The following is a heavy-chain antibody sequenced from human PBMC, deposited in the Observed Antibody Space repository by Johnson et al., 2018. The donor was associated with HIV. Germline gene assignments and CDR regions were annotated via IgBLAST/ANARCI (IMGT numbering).Heavy chain of an antibody. D-gene: IGHD2-21*01. V-gene: IGHV3-11*04. CDR1: GFTFSDYY. CDR2: ISMSGRTI. CDR3: AKDISPLVSVVFAS. Sequence: QVQLVESGGGLVKPGGSLRLSCAASGFTFSDYYMSWIRQAPGKGLEWVSYISMSGRTIYYADSVKGRFTISRDNAKNSLYLQLNSLRAEDTAVYYCAKDISPLVSVVFASWGQGTMVTVSS. J-gene: IGHJ3*02.